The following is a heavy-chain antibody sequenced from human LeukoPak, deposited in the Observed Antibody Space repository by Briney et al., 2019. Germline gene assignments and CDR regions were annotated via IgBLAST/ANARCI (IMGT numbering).Heavy chain of an antibody. CDR1: GFTFSSYS. CDR2: ISSSSSYI. D-gene: IGHD2-21*02. Sequence: GGSLRLSCAASGFTFSSYSMNWVRQAPGKGLEWVSSISSSSSYIYYADSVKGRFTISRDNAKNSLYMQMNSLRAEDTAVYYCARGLLAYCGGYCYSHAYFQHWGQGTLVTVSS. V-gene: IGHV3-21*01. CDR3: ARGLLAYCGGYCYSHAYFQH. J-gene: IGHJ1*01.